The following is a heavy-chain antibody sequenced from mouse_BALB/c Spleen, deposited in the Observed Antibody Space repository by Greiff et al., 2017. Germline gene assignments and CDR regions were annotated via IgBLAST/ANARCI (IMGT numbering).Heavy chain of an antibody. Sequence: VQLQQSAAELARPGASVKMSCKASGYTFTSYTMHWVKQRPGQGLEWIGYINPSSGYTEYNQKFKDKTTLTADKSSSTAYMQLSSLTSEDSAVYYCARYYGSSYAMDYWGQGTSVTVSS. CDR3: ARYYGSSYAMDY. J-gene: IGHJ4*01. V-gene: IGHV1-4*02. CDR1: GYTFTSYT. D-gene: IGHD1-1*01. CDR2: INPSSGYT.